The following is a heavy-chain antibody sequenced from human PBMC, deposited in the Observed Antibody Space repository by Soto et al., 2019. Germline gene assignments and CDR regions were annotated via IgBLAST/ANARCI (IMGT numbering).Heavy chain of an antibody. J-gene: IGHJ4*02. CDR3: AKGKTSGWYYFDY. D-gene: IGHD6-19*01. V-gene: IGHV3-23*01. Sequence: EVQLLESGGDLVQPGGSLRLSCAASGFTFSNFAMSWVRQAPGRGLEWVSGISASGRDIHYADSVKDRFTVSRDNSKNTLYLQMNSLRAEDTAIYYCAKGKTSGWYYFDYWGQGAPVTVSS. CDR1: GFTFSNFA. CDR2: ISASGRDI.